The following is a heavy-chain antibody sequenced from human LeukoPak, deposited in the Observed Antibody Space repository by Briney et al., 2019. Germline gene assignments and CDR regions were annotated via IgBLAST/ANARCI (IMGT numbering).Heavy chain of an antibody. Sequence: GGSLRLSCAASGFTFSSYAMHWVRQSPGKGLKWVSGISSGGSTYYADSVKGRFTISRDNSKNTLFLQMNSLRAEDTAVYYCAKDTYSSSPYYFDYWGQGTLVTVSS. D-gene: IGHD6-6*01. CDR1: GFTFSSYA. J-gene: IGHJ4*02. CDR2: ISSGGST. V-gene: IGHV3-23*01. CDR3: AKDTYSSSPYYFDY.